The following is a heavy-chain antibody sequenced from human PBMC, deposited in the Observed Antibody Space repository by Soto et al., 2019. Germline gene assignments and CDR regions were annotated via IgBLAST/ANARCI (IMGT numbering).Heavy chain of an antibody. D-gene: IGHD3-10*01. V-gene: IGHV4-4*02. CDR3: ATSSGSAYGLDV. J-gene: IGHJ6*02. CDR2: IYHTGTT. Sequence: SETLSLTCAVSSGSISTTNWYVWVRQPPGMGLEWIGEIYHTGTTTYNPSLKSRVTMSVDTSKNQFSLRLSFVTAADTAVYYCATSSGSAYGLDVWGPGATVTVSS. CDR1: SGSISTTNW.